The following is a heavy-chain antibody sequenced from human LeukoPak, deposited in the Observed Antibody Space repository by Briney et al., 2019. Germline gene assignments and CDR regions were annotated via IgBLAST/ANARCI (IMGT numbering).Heavy chain of an antibody. CDR1: GFTFSSYA. J-gene: IGHJ4*02. CDR3: VRGSYPPGYYFDY. D-gene: IGHD1-26*01. V-gene: IGHV3-64*01. CDR2: ISSNGGST. Sequence: PGGSLRLSCAASGFTFSSYAMHWVRQAPGKGLEYVSAISSNGGSTYYANSVKGRFTISRDNSKNTLYLQMGSLRAEDMAVYYCVRGSYPPGYYFDYWGQGTLVTVSS.